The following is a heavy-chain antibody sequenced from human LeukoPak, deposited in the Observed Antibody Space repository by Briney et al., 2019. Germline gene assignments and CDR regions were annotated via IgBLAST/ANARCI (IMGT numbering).Heavy chain of an antibody. D-gene: IGHD2-2*01. Sequence: PGGSLRLSCAASGFTFRNAWMSWVRQAPGKGLEWVGRVKSKANGGTTEYAAPVKGRFTISRDDSKNTMYLQMSSLKTEDTAVYYCTTVGGYCDNSSCYFQYPPGDWFDPWGQGTPVTVAS. J-gene: IGHJ5*02. CDR2: VKSKANGGTT. V-gene: IGHV3-15*01. CDR1: GFTFRNAW. CDR3: TTVGGYCDNSSCYFQYPPGDWFDP.